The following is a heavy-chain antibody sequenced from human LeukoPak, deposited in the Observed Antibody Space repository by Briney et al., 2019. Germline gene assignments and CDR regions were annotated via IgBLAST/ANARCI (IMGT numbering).Heavy chain of an antibody. CDR2: ISSSGSTI. J-gene: IGHJ4*02. CDR3: AREGGEWELLRTFDY. D-gene: IGHD1-26*01. V-gene: IGHV3-48*03. Sequence: GGSLRLSCAASGFTFSSYEMNWDRQAPGKGLEWVSYISSSGSTIYYADSVKGRFTISRDNAKNSLYLQMNSLRAEDTAVYYCAREGGEWELLRTFDYWGQGTLVTVSS. CDR1: GFTFSSYE.